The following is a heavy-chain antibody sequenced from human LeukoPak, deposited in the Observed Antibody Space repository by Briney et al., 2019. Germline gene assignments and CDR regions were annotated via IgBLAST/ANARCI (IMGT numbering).Heavy chain of an antibody. CDR2: IYHSGST. Sequence: SQTLSLTCAVSGGSISSGGYSWSWIRQPPGKGLEWIGYIYHSGSTYYNPSLKSRVTISVDTSKNQFSLKLSSVTAADTAVYYCARGQTVGYCTNGVCYTAAPYFDYWGQGTLVTVSS. D-gene: IGHD2-8*01. CDR1: GGSISSGGYS. V-gene: IGHV4-30-2*01. CDR3: ARGQTVGYCTNGVCYTAAPYFDY. J-gene: IGHJ4*02.